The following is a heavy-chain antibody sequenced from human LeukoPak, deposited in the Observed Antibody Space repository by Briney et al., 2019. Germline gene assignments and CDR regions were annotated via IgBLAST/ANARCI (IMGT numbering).Heavy chain of an antibody. Sequence: SVKVSCKASGGTFSSYAISWVRQAPGQGLEWMGRIIPMIGIANYAQKFQGRVTITADKSTSTAYMELSSLRSEDTAVYYCARADYDILGGRQGYSYGMDVWGQGTTVTVSS. CDR1: GGTFSSYA. D-gene: IGHD3-9*01. CDR2: IIPMIGIA. CDR3: ARADYDILGGRQGYSYGMDV. J-gene: IGHJ6*02. V-gene: IGHV1-69*04.